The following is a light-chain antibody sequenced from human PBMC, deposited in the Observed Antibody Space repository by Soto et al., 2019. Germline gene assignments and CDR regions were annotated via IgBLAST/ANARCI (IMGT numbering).Light chain of an antibody. Sequence: DIVMTQSPDSLAVSLGERATINCKSSQSVFYSSNNKHYFAWYQQNPGQPPKLLIYWASTRESGVPDRFSGRGSETDSTLTISSLQAEDVAVYYCQQNKRPWTFGQGTKVEIK. CDR3: QQNKRPWT. CDR2: WAS. J-gene: IGKJ1*01. V-gene: IGKV4-1*01. CDR1: QSVFYSSNNKHY.